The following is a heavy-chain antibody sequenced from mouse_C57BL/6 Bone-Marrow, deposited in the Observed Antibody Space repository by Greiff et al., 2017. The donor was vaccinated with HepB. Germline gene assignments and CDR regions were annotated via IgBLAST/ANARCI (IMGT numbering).Heavy chain of an antibody. CDR2: INSDGGST. D-gene: IGHD2-1*01. V-gene: IGHV5-2*01. Sequence: EVKLVESGGGLVQPGESLKLSCESNEYEFPSHDMSWVRKTPEKRLELVAAINSDGGSTYYPDTMERRFIISRDNTKKTLYLQMSSLRSEDTALYYCATPLYGNYDWYFDVWGTGTTVTVSS. J-gene: IGHJ1*03. CDR3: ATPLYGNYDWYFDV. CDR1: EYEFPSHD.